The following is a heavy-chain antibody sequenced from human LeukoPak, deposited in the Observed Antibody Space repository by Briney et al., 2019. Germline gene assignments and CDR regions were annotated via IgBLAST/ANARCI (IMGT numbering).Heavy chain of an antibody. CDR3: ASSGVDYYGSGNYYSFDY. V-gene: IGHV6-1*01. CDR2: TKYRSKWYN. CDR1: GDSVSSNSAA. D-gene: IGHD3-10*01. J-gene: IGHJ4*02. Sequence: SQTLSLTCAISGDSVSSNSAAWNWIRQSPSRGLEWLGKTKYRSKWYNDYAVSVKSRITINPDTSKNQFSLQLNSVTPEDAAVYYCASSGVDYYGSGNYYSFDYWGQGTLVTVSS.